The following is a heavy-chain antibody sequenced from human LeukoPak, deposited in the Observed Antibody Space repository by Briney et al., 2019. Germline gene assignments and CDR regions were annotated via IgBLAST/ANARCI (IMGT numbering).Heavy chain of an antibody. CDR2: FDPEDGET. CDR3: ATVLIYSKGYDAFDI. V-gene: IGHV1-24*01. CDR1: GYTLTELS. D-gene: IGHD4-11*01. J-gene: IGHJ3*02. Sequence: ASVKVSCKVSGYTLTELSMHWVRQAPGKGLEWMGGFDPEDGETIYAQKFQGRVTITEDTSTDTAYMELSSLRSEDTAVYYCATVLIYSKGYDAFDIWGQGTMVTVSS.